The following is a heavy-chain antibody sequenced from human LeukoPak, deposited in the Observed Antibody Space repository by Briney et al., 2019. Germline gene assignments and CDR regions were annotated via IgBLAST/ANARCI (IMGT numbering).Heavy chain of an antibody. D-gene: IGHD6-19*01. CDR3: ARVLDSSGWYVRDY. V-gene: IGHV4-38-2*02. Sequence: SETLSLTCTVSGYSISSGYYWGWIRQPPGKGLEWIGSIYHRGSTYYNPSLKSRVTMSVDKSKNHFSLKLSSVTAADTAVYYCARVLDSSGWYVRDYWGQGTLVTVSS. CDR2: IYHRGST. CDR1: GYSISSGYY. J-gene: IGHJ4*02.